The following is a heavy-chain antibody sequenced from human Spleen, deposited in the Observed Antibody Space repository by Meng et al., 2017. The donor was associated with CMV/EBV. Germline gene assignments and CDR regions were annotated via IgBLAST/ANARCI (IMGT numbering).Heavy chain of an antibody. Sequence: GGSLRLSCAGSGFSFSDYSMNWVRQAPGKGLEWVSSISTSSTYIYYADSVKGRFTISRDNSKNTLYLQMNSLRAEDTAVYYCAREEFLGGYSYGLDYYYGMDVWGQGTTVTVSS. CDR1: GFSFSDYS. CDR2: ISTSSTYI. V-gene: IGHV3-21*01. CDR3: AREEFLGGYSYGLDYYYGMDV. J-gene: IGHJ6*02. D-gene: IGHD5-18*01.